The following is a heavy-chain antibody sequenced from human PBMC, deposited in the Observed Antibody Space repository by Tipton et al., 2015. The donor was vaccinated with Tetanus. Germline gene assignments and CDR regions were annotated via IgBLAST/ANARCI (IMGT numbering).Heavy chain of an antibody. J-gene: IGHJ4*02. V-gene: IGHV4-34*01. D-gene: IGHD5-18*01. CDR1: GASFSDYY. Sequence: LRLSCAVYGASFSDYYWDWIRQPPGKGLEWIGSIYYSGRSYYNPSLESRVTISVDTSKNQFSLRLSSVTAADTAVYYCVRGRGLGAYSFGFEYWGQGAQVIVSS. CDR2: IYYSGRS. CDR3: VRGRGLGAYSFGFEY.